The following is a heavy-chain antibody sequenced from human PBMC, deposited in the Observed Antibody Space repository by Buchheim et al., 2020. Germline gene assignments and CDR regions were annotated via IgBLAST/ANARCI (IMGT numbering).Heavy chain of an antibody. V-gene: IGHV3-15*01. CDR3: TTDLSSQNGRTPVHYFDF. D-gene: IGHD1-14*01. J-gene: IGHJ4*02. CDR2: VKSKADGGTP. CDR1: GFTFSNAW. Sequence: EVQLVESGGGLVRPGGSLRLSCAASGFTFSNAWMTWVRQTPGKGLEWVGRVKSKADGGTPDYAAPVEGRFIISRDDSEDTVHLQMNSLLAEDTGVYYCTTDLSSQNGRTPVHYFDFWGQG.